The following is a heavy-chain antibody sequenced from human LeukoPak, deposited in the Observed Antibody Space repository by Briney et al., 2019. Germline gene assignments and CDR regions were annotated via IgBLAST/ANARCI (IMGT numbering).Heavy chain of an antibody. V-gene: IGHV1-46*01. CDR2: INPSGGST. D-gene: IGHD2-15*01. CDR1: GYTFTSYY. J-gene: IGHJ6*03. Sequence: ASVKVSCKASGYTFTSYYMHWVRQAPGQGLEWMGIINPSGGSTSYAQKFQGRVTMTRDMSTSTVYMELSSLRSEDTAVYYCARESEGYCSGGSCYPLYMDVWGKGTTVTVSS. CDR3: ARESEGYCSGGSCYPLYMDV.